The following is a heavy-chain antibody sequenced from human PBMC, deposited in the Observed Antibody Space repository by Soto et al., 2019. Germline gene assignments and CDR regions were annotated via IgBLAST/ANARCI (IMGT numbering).Heavy chain of an antibody. D-gene: IGHD3-22*01. CDR3: ARGDFYDSSRPFSDAFDI. J-gene: IGHJ3*02. V-gene: IGHV3-7*04. CDR2: IKQDGSQK. Sequence: GGPRLSCAASGFTFTNYWMSWVRQAPGKGLEWVANIKQDGSQKWYVDSVKGRFTISRDNTKNSLYLQMNSLRAEDTAVYYCARGDFYDSSRPFSDAFDIWGQATMVTVSS. CDR1: GFTFTNYW.